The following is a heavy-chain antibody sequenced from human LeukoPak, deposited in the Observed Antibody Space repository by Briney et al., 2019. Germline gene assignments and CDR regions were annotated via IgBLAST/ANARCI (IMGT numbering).Heavy chain of an antibody. CDR3: ATLDTDFDY. V-gene: IGHV5-51*01. CDR1: GYTFTTYW. D-gene: IGHD3-9*01. J-gene: IGHJ4*02. Sequence: GESLKISCKGFGYTFTTYWIAWVRQMPGKGPECMGIIYPSDSDTRYSPSFQGQVTISVDKYISTAYLQWTNLRASDTAMYYCATLDTDFDYWGQGTLVTVSS. CDR2: IYPSDSDT.